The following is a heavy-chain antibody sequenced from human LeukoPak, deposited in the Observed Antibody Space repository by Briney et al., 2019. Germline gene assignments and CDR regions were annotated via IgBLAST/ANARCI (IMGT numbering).Heavy chain of an antibody. Sequence: ASVKVSCKASGYTFTSYGISWVRQAPGQGLEWMGWISAYNGNTNYAQKLQGRVTMTTDTSTSTAYMELRSLRSDDTAVYYCARAPVRAILHYYGMDVWGQGTTVTVSS. CDR1: GYTFTSYG. V-gene: IGHV1-18*01. CDR2: ISAYNGNT. CDR3: ARAPVRAILHYYGMDV. J-gene: IGHJ6*02. D-gene: IGHD1-26*01.